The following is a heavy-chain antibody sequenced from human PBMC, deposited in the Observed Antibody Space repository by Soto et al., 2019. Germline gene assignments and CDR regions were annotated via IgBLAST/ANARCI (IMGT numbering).Heavy chain of an antibody. J-gene: IGHJ4*02. Sequence: GGSLRLSCAASGFTFSSYGMHWVRQAPGKGLEWVAVISYDGSNKYYADSVKGRFTISRDNSKNTLYLQMNSLRAEDTAVYYCARDSYDIADYWGQGTLVTVSS. V-gene: IGHV3-30*03. CDR3: ARDSYDIADY. CDR1: GFTFSSYG. CDR2: ISYDGSNK. D-gene: IGHD3-9*01.